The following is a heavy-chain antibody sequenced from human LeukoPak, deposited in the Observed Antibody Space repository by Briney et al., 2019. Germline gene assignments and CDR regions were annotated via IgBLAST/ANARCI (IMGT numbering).Heavy chain of an antibody. CDR3: TRDPTYCSGGSCSFYFDY. CDR1: GFPFGDYA. V-gene: IGHV3-49*04. J-gene: IGHJ4*01. CDR2: IRTKVYSATT. Sequence: GGSLRLSCVTSGFPFGDYAMSWVRQAPGQGLEWLGLIRTKVYSATTEDAASVRGRFSISRDDSKSIAYLQMNSLKTEDTAVYYCTRDPTYCSGGSCSFYFDYWGHGTLVTVSS. D-gene: IGHD2-15*01.